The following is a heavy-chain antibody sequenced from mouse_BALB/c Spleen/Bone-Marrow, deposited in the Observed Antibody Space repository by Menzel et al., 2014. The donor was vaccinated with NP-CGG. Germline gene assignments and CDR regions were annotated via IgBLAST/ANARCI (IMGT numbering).Heavy chain of an antibody. J-gene: IGHJ3*01. CDR3: AGSTPLAY. CDR1: GYAFSRSW. Sequence: VQLQQSGAELVRPGSSVKISCKASGYAFSRSWMNWVKQRPGQGLEWIGQIYPGDDDTNYSGKFKGRATLTADKSSGTAYMQLSSLTSEDSAVYFCAGSTPLAYWGQGLWSLSLQ. CDR2: IYPGDDDT. D-gene: IGHD1-1*01. V-gene: IGHV1-80*01.